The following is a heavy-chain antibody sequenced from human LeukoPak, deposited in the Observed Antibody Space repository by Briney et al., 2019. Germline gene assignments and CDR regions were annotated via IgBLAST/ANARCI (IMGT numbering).Heavy chain of an antibody. V-gene: IGHV3-30*03. Sequence: GRSLRLSCAASGFTFDSYGMHWVRQAPGKGLEWVAVISYDGSNKYYVDSVKGRFTISRDNSKNTLYLQMNSLRVEDTALYYCARDFGSGADQWGQGTLVIVSS. CDR2: ISYDGSNK. CDR3: ARDFGSGADQ. D-gene: IGHD3-10*01. CDR1: GFTFDSYG. J-gene: IGHJ5*02.